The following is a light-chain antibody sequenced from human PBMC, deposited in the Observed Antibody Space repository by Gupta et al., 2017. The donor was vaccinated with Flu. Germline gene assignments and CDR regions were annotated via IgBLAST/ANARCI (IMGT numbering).Light chain of an antibody. V-gene: IGKV3-20*01. CDR2: GAS. CDR3: QQYGSSPLT. CDR1: QSVGNRY. J-gene: IGKJ4*01. Sequence: EIVLTQSPGTLSVSPGEAATLSCRASQSVGNRYLAWYQQKPGQAPRLLIYGASTRAPGIPDRVSGSGSGADFTLTISRLEPEDFAVYYCQQYGSSPLTFGGGTKVEIK.